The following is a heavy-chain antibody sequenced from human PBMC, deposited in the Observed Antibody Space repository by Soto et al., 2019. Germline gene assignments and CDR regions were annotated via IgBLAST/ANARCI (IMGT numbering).Heavy chain of an antibody. CDR2: IYYDDGST. CDR3: ASGQQVILRYYYGLDV. J-gene: IGHJ6*02. Sequence: EVQLVETGGGWIQPGGSLRLSCAVSGFTVSTNYMSWVRQAPGKGLEWVSVIYYDDGSTYYADSVKGRFSISRDSSRNTRYLQMNSLRAEDTAVYYCASGQQVILRYYYGLDVWGQGTTVTVSS. CDR1: GFTVSTNY. D-gene: IGHD6-13*01. V-gene: IGHV3-53*02.